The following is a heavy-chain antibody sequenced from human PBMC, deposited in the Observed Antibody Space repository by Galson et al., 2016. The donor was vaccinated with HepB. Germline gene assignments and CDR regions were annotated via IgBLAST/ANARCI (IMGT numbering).Heavy chain of an antibody. CDR2: ISPYNGNT. J-gene: IGHJ4*02. CDR1: GYSFTSYG. V-gene: IGHV1-18*01. CDR3: ARLAAGTMAGDY. D-gene: IGHD6-25*01. Sequence: SVKVSCKASGYSFTSYGFRWVRQAPGQGLEWMGWISPYNGNTNYAQKLQGRVTMTTDTSTNAAYMELRSLRSDDTAVYFCARLAAGTMAGDYWGQGTLVTVSS.